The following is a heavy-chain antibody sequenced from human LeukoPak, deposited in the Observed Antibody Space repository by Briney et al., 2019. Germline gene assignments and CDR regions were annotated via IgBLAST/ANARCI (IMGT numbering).Heavy chain of an antibody. D-gene: IGHD1-7*01. CDR1: GYSFTSYW. CDR2: IYPGDSDT. Sequence: GESLKISCKGSGYSFTSYWIGWVRQMPGKGLEWMGIIYPGDSDTRYSPSFQGQVTISADKSISTAYLQWSSLKASDTAMYYCARRRLELCGPQDYYYYYMDVWGKGTTVTVSS. V-gene: IGHV5-51*01. J-gene: IGHJ6*03. CDR3: ARRRLELCGPQDYYYYYMDV.